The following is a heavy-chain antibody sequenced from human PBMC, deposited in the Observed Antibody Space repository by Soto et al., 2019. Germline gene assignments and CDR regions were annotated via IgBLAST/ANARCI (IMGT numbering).Heavy chain of an antibody. Sequence: QVQLVESGGGVVQPGRSLRLSCAASGFTFSSYGVHWVRQAPGKGLEWVAFISHDGSEKYFADSVKGRFTISRDNPKSQLSXQMNSLRPEDTAVYYCAKDGVVGTYLGSRKGWFDPWGQGTLVTVSS. CDR3: AKDGVVGTYLGSRKGWFDP. CDR1: GFTFSSYG. V-gene: IGHV3-30*18. CDR2: ISHDGSEK. D-gene: IGHD1-26*01. J-gene: IGHJ5*02.